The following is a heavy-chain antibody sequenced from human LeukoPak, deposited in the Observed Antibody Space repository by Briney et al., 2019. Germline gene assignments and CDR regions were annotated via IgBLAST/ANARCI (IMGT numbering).Heavy chain of an antibody. J-gene: IGHJ4*02. CDR3: ASEGYFDWFFDY. Sequence: GESLRLSCAASGFTFSSYWMHWVRQAPGKGLVWVSRINSDGSSTSYADSVKGRFTISRDNAKNTLYLQMNSLRAEDTAVYYCASEGYFDWFFDYWGQGTLVTVSS. CDR2: INSDGSST. CDR1: GFTFSSYW. D-gene: IGHD3-9*01. V-gene: IGHV3-74*01.